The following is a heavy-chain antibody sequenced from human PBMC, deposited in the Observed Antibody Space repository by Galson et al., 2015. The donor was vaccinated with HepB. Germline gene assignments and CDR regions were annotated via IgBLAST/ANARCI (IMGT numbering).Heavy chain of an antibody. CDR2: ISGSGGST. CDR1: GFTFSSYA. CDR3: AKDSTYYYDSSGYPDY. D-gene: IGHD3-22*01. Sequence: SLRLSCAASGFTFSSYAMSWVRQAPGKGLEWVSAISGSGGSTYYADSVKGRFTISRDNSKNTLYLQMNSLRAEDTAVYYCAKDSTYYYDSSGYPDYWGQGTLVTVSS. V-gene: IGHV3-23*01. J-gene: IGHJ4*02.